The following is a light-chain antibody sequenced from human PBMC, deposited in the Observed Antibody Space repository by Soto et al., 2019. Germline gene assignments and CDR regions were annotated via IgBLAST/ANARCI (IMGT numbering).Light chain of an antibody. Sequence: ESVLTQSPGTLSLSPGERATLSCRASQSVSSSYLAWYQQKPGQAPRLLIYGASSSATGIPDRFSGSGSGTDFTLTISRREPEDFEVYYCQQYGSSPWAFGHGTKVEIK. V-gene: IGKV3-20*01. J-gene: IGKJ1*01. CDR1: QSVSSSY. CDR3: QQYGSSPWA. CDR2: GAS.